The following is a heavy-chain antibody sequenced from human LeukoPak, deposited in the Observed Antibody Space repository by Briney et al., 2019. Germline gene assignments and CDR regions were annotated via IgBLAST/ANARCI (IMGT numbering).Heavy chain of an antibody. CDR1: GGSISGYY. V-gene: IGHV4-34*01. CDR3: ARIGKQQLAYYFDY. Sequence: PSETQSLTCAVYGGSISGYYWSWIRQPPGKGLEWIGEINHSGSTNYNPSLKSRVTISVDTSKNQFSLKLSSVTAADTAVYFCARIGKQQLAYYFDYWGQGTLVTVSS. D-gene: IGHD6-13*01. CDR2: INHSGST. J-gene: IGHJ4*02.